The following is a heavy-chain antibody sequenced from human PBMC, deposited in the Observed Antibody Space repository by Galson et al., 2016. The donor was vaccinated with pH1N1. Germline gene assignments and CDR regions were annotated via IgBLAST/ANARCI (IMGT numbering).Heavy chain of an antibody. Sequence: SLRLSCAASGFTFSSYGMHWVRQAPGKGLQWVAVMTYDGSNAYYADSVKGRFTISRDNSKNTLYLQIYTLRPEDTAVYYCARDRGGKGLDSWGQGILVTVSS. CDR2: MTYDGSNA. V-gene: IGHV3-30*03. D-gene: IGHD3-10*01. J-gene: IGHJ4*02. CDR1: GFTFSSYG. CDR3: ARDRGGKGLDS.